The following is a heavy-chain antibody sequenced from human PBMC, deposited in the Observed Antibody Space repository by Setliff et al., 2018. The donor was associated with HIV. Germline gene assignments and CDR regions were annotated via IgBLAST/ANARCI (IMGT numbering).Heavy chain of an antibody. CDR1: GFTFSSYW. D-gene: IGHD1-26*01. CDR3: ARDCAVVGGTGSLDS. Sequence: GSLRLSCAASGFTFSSYWMSWVRQAPGKGLEWVANIKQDGSEKYYMDSVKGRFTISRDNAKNSLYLQMNSLRVEDTAVYYCARDCAVVGGTGSLDSWGQGTLVTVSS. J-gene: IGHJ4*02. CDR2: IKQDGSEK. V-gene: IGHV3-7*03.